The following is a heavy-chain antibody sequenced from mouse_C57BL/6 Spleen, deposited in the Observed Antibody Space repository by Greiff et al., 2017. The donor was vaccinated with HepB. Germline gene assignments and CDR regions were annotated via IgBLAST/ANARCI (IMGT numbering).Heavy chain of an antibody. V-gene: IGHV1-5*01. CDR1: GYTFTSYW. D-gene: IGHD2-3*01. J-gene: IGHJ1*03. CDR2: IYPGNSDT. Sequence: VQLQQSGTVLARPGASVKMSCKTSGYTFTSYWMHWVKQRPGQGLEWIGAIYPGNSDTSYNQKFKGKAKLTAVTSASTAYMELSSLTNEDSAVYYCTRMMESNYWYFDVWGTGTTVTVSS. CDR3: TRMMESNYWYFDV.